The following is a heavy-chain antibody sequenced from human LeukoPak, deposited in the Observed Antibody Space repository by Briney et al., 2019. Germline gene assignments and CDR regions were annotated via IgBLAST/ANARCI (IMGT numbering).Heavy chain of an antibody. CDR2: IIPILGIA. CDR1: GYTFTSYY. D-gene: IGHD2-15*01. V-gene: IGHV1-18*04. CDR3: ARESVVAATPYDY. Sequence: ASVKVSCKASGYTFTSYYMHWVRQAPGQGLEWMGRIIPILGIANYAQKLQGRVTMTTDTSTSTAYMELRSLRSDDTAVYYCARESVVAATPYDYWGQGTLVTVSS. J-gene: IGHJ4*02.